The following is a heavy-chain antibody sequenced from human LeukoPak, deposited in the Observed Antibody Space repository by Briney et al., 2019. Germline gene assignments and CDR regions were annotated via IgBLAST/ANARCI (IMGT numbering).Heavy chain of an antibody. CDR1: GGSISSYY. CDR3: ARAFSSGWYPYSIGGLWFDY. Sequence: PSETLSLTCTVSGGSISSYYWSWIRQPPGKGLEWIGYIYYTGSTNYNPSLKSRVTISVDTSKNQFSLKLGSVTAADTAVYYCARAFSSGWYPYSIGGLWFDYWGQGTLVTVSS. V-gene: IGHV4-59*01. CDR2: IYYTGST. D-gene: IGHD6-19*01. J-gene: IGHJ4*02.